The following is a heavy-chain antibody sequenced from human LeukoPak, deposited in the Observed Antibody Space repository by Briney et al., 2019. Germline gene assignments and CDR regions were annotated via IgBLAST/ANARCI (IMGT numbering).Heavy chain of an antibody. CDR3: ARSATLVRNYYYYYMDV. Sequence: PSETLSLTCGVYGGSVSGYYWSWVRQPPGKGLEWIGKIEHSGSTNYNPSLKSRVTISVDTSKNQFSLNLSSVTAADTAVYYCARSATLVRNYYYYYMDVWGKGTTVTVSS. CDR2: IEHSGST. V-gene: IGHV4-34*01. CDR1: GGSVSGYY. D-gene: IGHD3-9*01. J-gene: IGHJ6*03.